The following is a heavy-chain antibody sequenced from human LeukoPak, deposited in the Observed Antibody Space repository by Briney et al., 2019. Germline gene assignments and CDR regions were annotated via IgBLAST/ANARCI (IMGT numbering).Heavy chain of an antibody. CDR2: ISGSGGNT. D-gene: IGHD2-8*01. V-gene: IGHV3-23*01. CDR1: GFTLSTYA. CDR3: AKDVWLLGSVYYYYMDV. J-gene: IGHJ6*03. Sequence: GGPLRLSCAASGFTLSTYAMSWVRQAPGKGLEWVSAISGSGGNTYYADSVKGRFTISRDNSKNTLYLQMNSLRAEDTAVYYCAKDVWLLGSVYYYYMDVWGKGTTVTVSS.